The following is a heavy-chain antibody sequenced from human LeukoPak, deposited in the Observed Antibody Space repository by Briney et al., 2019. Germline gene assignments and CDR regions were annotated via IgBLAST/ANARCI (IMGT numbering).Heavy chain of an antibody. D-gene: IGHD6-19*01. CDR3: ARGSYGYSSGWYNY. CDR1: GGSFSGYY. CDR2: INHSGST. V-gene: IGHV4-34*01. Sequence: PSETLSLTCAVYGGSFSGYYWSWIRQPPGKGLEWIGEINHSGSTNYNPSLKSRVTISVDTSKNQFSLKLSSVTAADTAVYYYARGSYGYSSGWYNYWGQGTLVTVSS. J-gene: IGHJ4*02.